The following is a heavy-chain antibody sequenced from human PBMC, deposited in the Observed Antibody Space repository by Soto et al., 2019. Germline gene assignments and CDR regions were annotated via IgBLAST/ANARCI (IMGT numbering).Heavy chain of an antibody. Sequence: QLQLQESGPGLVKPSQTLSRTCTVSGGSISSGAYYWSWIRQPPGKGLEWIGYIYYNGSTSYNPSLKSRVTISVDTSKNQFSLRLSSVTAADTAVYYCARWASVTTDYYYGMDVWGQGTTVTVSS. J-gene: IGHJ6*02. CDR2: IYYNGST. CDR1: GGSISSGAYY. D-gene: IGHD4-4*01. V-gene: IGHV4-30-4*01. CDR3: ARWASVTTDYYYGMDV.